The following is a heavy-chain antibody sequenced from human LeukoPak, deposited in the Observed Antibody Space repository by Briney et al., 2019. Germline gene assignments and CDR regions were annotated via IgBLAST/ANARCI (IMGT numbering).Heavy chain of an antibody. J-gene: IGHJ4*02. CDR2: FIPTFGIP. V-gene: IGHV1-69*04. D-gene: IGHD5-24*01. CDR1: GGSFSNYV. CDR3: AAVAARDGGN. Sequence: SVKVSCKASGGSFSNYVFNWVRQAPGQGFEWMGRFIPTFGIPHSAQKFQGRVTITADKSTSTVYMELSSLRSEDTAVYYCAAVAARDGGNWGQGTLVTVSS.